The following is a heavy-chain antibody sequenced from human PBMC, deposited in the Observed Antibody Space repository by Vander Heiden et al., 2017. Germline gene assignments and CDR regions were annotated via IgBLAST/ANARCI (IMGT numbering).Heavy chain of an antibody. J-gene: IGHJ6*02. Sequence: QVQLQESGPGLVKPSETLSLTCTVPGGSIRSHYWTWIRQPPGKGLEWIGYIDYSGSTNYNPALRSRVTISVDTSKNQFSLKLSSVDDADTAVYYCAREVGVAATNNGIDVWGQCKTVTVSS. CDR2: IDYSGST. CDR1: GGSIRSHY. D-gene: IGHD2-15*01. V-gene: IGHV4-59*11. CDR3: AREVGVAATNNGIDV.